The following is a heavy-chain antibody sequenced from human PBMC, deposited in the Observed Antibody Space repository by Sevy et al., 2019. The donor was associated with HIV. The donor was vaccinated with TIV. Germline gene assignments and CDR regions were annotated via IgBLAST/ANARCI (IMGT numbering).Heavy chain of an antibody. CDR2: IYYSGST. V-gene: IGHV4-39*01. J-gene: IGHJ4*02. CDR3: ARHVVSGFWSGYHDY. D-gene: IGHD3-3*01. CDR1: GGSISSSSYY. Sequence: SETLSLTCTVSGGSISSSSYYWGWIRQPPGKGLEWIGSIYYSGSTYYNPSLKSRVTISVDTSKNQFSLKLSSVIAADTAVYYCARHVVSGFWSGYHDYWGQGTLVTVSS.